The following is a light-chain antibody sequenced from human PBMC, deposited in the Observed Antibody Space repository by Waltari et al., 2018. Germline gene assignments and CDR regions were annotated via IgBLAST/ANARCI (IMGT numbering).Light chain of an antibody. V-gene: IGKV3-20*01. Sequence: EIVLTQSPGTLSLSPGERATLSCRASQSVSRYLAWYQQKPGQAPRLLIYEASRRATGIPDRFSGSGYGTDCTLTISRLEPEDFAVYYCQKYGTLPATFGQGTEVEIK. CDR1: QSVSRY. CDR3: QKYGTLPAT. J-gene: IGKJ1*01. CDR2: EAS.